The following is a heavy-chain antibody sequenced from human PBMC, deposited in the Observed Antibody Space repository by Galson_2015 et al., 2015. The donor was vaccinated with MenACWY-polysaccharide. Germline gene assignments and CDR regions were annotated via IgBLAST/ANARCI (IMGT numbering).Heavy chain of an antibody. Sequence: SLRLSCAASGFTVNTYNMNWVRRAPGKGLEWVSSILARTSDRQYANSVKGRFTIFRDIAKNSLYLQMHSLRVEDTAVYHCVRDVIWVRIGPHRDNWYFDLWGRGALVTVSS. D-gene: IGHD2-15*01. CDR1: GFTVNTYN. J-gene: IGHJ2*01. V-gene: IGHV3-21*01. CDR2: ILARTSDR. CDR3: VRDVIWVRIGPHRDNWYFDL.